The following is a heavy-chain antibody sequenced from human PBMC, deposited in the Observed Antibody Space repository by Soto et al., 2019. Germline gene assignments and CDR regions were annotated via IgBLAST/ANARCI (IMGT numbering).Heavy chain of an antibody. D-gene: IGHD5-18*01. CDR3: AKDITDIPLVERPTYRLDV. CDR2: INRDGSEK. Sequence: PGGSLRLSCAASGFTFSSYWMSWVRQAPGKGQEWVANINRDGSEKYYVDSVKGRFTISRDNSKDSLYLQMNSLRAEDTAVYYCAKDITDIPLVERPTYRLDVWGQGTTVTVSS. V-gene: IGHV3-7*03. J-gene: IGHJ6*02. CDR1: GFTFSSYW.